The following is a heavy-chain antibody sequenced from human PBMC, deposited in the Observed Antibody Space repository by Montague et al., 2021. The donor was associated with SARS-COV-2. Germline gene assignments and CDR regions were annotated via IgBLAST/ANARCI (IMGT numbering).Heavy chain of an antibody. CDR1: GFTFSDYY. V-gene: IGHV3-11*01. Sequence: SLRLSFAASGFTFSDYYMNWIRQAPGKGLEWVSHITSSSSHLYYADSVKGRFTISRDNAKNSLYLQMNGLRAEDTAVYYCAREHNYDSGRRDGFDIWGQGTVVTVSS. D-gene: IGHD3-10*01. J-gene: IGHJ3*02. CDR2: ITSSSSHL. CDR3: AREHNYDSGRRDGFDI.